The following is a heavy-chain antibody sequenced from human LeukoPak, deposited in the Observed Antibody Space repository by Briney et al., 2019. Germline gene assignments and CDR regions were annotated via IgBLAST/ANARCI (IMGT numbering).Heavy chain of an antibody. CDR1: GFTFSSYA. J-gene: IGHJ4*02. CDR2: ISYDGSNK. V-gene: IGHV3-30*04. D-gene: IGHD3-22*01. CDR3: ARGGGNYYDSSGYFFW. Sequence: GGSLRLSCAASGFTFSSYAMHWVRQAPGKGLEWVAVISYDGSNKYYADSVKGRFTISRDNSKNTLYLQMNSLRAEDTAVYYCARGGGNYYDSSGYFFWWGQGTLVTVSS.